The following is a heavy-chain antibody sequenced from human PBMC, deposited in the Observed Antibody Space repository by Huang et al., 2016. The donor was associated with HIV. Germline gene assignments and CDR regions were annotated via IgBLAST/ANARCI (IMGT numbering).Heavy chain of an antibody. CDR1: GGSFSGHY. CDR2: ISDSGST. V-gene: IGHV4-34*02. J-gene: IGHJ3*02. D-gene: IGHD3-22*01. Sequence: QVQLQQWGAELLKPSETLSLTCAVSGGSFSGHYWTWIHQPPGRGLEWIGEISDSGSTTYNPSLKSRVTISGDTSQSQFSLKLNPVTAADTAIYYCARMFKYDSGGYWGNDAFDIWGQGTMVTVSS. CDR3: ARMFKYDSGGYWGNDAFDI.